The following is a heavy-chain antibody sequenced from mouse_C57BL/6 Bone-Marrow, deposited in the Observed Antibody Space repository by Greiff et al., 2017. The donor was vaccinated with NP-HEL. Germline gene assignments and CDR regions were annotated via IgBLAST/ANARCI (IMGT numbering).Heavy chain of an antibody. J-gene: IGHJ3*01. D-gene: IGHD2-1*01. CDR3: ARHEEIYYGKGWFAY. V-gene: IGHV1-53*01. Sequence: QVHVKQPGTELVKPGASVKLSCKASGYTFTSYWMHWVKQRPGQGLEWIGNINPSNGGTNYNEKFKSKATLTVDKSSSTAYMQLSSLTSEDSAVYYCARHEEIYYGKGWFAYWGQGTLVTVSA. CDR2: INPSNGGT. CDR1: GYTFTSYW.